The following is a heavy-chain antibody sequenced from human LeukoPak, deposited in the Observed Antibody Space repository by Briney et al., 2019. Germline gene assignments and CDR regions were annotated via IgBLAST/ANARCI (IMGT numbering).Heavy chain of an antibody. Sequence: PGGSLRLSCAASGFTFSSYSMNWVRQAPGKGLEWVSYISSSSSTIYYADSVKGRFTISRDNAKNSLYPQMSSLTAADTAVYYCAKDRSIGTYYTFDHWGQGTLVTVSS. J-gene: IGHJ4*02. CDR2: ISSSSSTI. D-gene: IGHD1-26*01. V-gene: IGHV3-48*01. CDR1: GFTFSSYS. CDR3: AKDRSIGTYYTFDH.